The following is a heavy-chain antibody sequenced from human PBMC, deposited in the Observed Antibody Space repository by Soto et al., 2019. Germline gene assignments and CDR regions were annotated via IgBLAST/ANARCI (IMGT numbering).Heavy chain of an antibody. V-gene: IGHV3-30-3*01. Sequence: GGSLRLSCAASGFTFSIYAMHWVRQAPGKGLEWVAVISYDGSNKYYADSVKGRFTISRDNSKNTLYLQMNSLRAEDTAVYYCARDYDSSGYGDYWGQGTLVTVSS. J-gene: IGHJ4*02. CDR1: GFTFSIYA. D-gene: IGHD3-22*01. CDR3: ARDYDSSGYGDY. CDR2: ISYDGSNK.